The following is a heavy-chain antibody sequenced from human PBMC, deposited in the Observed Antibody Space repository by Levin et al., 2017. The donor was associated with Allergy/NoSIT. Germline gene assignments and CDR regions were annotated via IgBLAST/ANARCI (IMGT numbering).Heavy chain of an antibody. D-gene: IGHD6-13*01. CDR1: GYTFTGYY. CDR3: ARDAEPIAAAGTFGNY. Sequence: PVASVVSCKASGYTFTGYYIHWVRQAPGQGLEWMGWINPNSGGTNYAQKFQGRVTMTRDTSISTAYMELNRLRSDDTAVYYCARDAEPIAAAGTFGNYWGQGTLVTVSS. V-gene: IGHV1-2*02. J-gene: IGHJ4*02. CDR2: INPNSGGT.